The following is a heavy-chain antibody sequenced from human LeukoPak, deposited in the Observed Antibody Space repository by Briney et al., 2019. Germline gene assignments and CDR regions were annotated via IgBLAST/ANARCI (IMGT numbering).Heavy chain of an antibody. CDR1: GYTFTSYG. V-gene: IGHV1-2*02. D-gene: IGHD1-1*01. J-gene: IGHJ4*02. Sequence: GASVKVSCKASGYTFTSYGISWVRQAPGQGLEWMGWINPNSGGTNYAQKFQGRVTMTRDTSISTAYMELSRLRSDDTAVYYCARGKGQFSHWDYWGQGTLVTVSS. CDR2: INPNSGGT. CDR3: ARGKGQFSHWDY.